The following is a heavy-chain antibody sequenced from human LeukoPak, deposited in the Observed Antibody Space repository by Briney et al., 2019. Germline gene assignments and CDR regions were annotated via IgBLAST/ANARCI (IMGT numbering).Heavy chain of an antibody. V-gene: IGHV3-48*03. D-gene: IGHD5-12*01. CDR1: GFTFSNFW. CDR2: ISSSASTI. Sequence: QSGGSLRLSCAVSGFTFSNFWMNWVRQAPGKGLEWVSYISSSASTIYYADSVKGRFAISRDNAKNSLYLQMNSLRAEDTAVYYCARGSGYDWGLFDYWGQGTLVTVSS. CDR3: ARGSGYDWGLFDY. J-gene: IGHJ4*02.